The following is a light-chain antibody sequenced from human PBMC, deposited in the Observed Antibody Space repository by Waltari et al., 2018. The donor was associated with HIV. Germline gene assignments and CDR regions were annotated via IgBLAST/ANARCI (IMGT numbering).Light chain of an antibody. CDR2: EVT. CDR3: CSYAGSRGVV. V-gene: IGLV2-23*02. CDR1: SSDVGSYNL. Sequence: QSALTQPASVSGSPGQSITSSCTGTSSDVGSYNLVSWYQHHPHTAPHVVIYEVTKRPSGVSNRVSGSKSCNTASLTISGLQAEDESDYYCCSYAGSRGVVFGGGTKLTVL. J-gene: IGLJ2*01.